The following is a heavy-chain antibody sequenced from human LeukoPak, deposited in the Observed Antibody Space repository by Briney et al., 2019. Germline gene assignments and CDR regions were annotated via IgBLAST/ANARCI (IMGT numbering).Heavy chain of an antibody. CDR3: ARISGSYYADWFDP. J-gene: IGHJ5*02. D-gene: IGHD1-26*01. CDR2: ISTYNGNT. CDR1: GYTFSSYG. V-gene: IGHV1-18*01. Sequence: ASVKVSCKASGYTFSSYGITWVRQAPGQGLEWMGWISTYNGNTNYAQKLQGRVTMTTDTSTSTGYMELRSLRSDDTAVYYCARISGSYYADWFDPWGQGTLVTVSS.